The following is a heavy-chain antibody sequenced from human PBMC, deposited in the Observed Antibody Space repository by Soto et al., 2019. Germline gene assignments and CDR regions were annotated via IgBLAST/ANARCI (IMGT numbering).Heavy chain of an antibody. V-gene: IGHV1-69*13. CDR1: GGTFSSYA. CDR2: IIPIFGTA. D-gene: IGHD1-1*01. J-gene: IGHJ3*02. CDR3: ARMHNWNDYAFDI. Sequence: SVKVSCKASGGTFSSYAISWVRQAPGQGLEWMGGIIPIFGTANYAQKFQGRVTITADESTSTAYMELSSLRSEDTAVYYCARMHNWNDYAFDIWRQGTMVTVSS.